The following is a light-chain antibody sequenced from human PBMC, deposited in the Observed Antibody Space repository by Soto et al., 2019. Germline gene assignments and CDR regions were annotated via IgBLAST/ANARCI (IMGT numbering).Light chain of an antibody. Sequence: EIVLTQSPGTLSLSPGERATLSCRASQNGFSFYLAWFQKKPGQPPRLLIYGASSRATGISDRFSGSGSGTDFTLTISRLEPEDFAVDYGHQYGNSPWTLGQGTRV. CDR2: GAS. J-gene: IGKJ1*01. V-gene: IGKV3-20*01. CDR1: QNGFSFY. CDR3: HQYGNSPWT.